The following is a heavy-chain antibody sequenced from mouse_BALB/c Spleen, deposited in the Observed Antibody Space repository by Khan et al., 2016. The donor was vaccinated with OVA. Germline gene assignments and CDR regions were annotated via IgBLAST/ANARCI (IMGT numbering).Heavy chain of an antibody. Sequence: QIQLVQSGPELKKPGETVQISCKASGFTFTNYGMNWVKQAPGKGLKWMGWINTYTGEPTFADDFKGRFAFSLETSASTAYLQINSLKNEDMATYFCARVGYTGTMDCWGQGTSVTVSS. J-gene: IGHJ4*01. CDR1: GFTFTNYG. D-gene: IGHD2-14*01. CDR2: INTYTGEP. V-gene: IGHV9-1*02. CDR3: ARVGYTGTMDC.